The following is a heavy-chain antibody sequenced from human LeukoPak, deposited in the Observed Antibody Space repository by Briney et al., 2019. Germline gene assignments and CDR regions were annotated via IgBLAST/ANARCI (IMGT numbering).Heavy chain of an antibody. V-gene: IGHV3-30*04. D-gene: IGHD6-19*01. CDR3: AKNGAVAGTCDY. J-gene: IGHJ4*02. Sequence: GGSLRLSCAASGFTFNNYAMHWVRQAPGKGLEWVAVISYDGSNKYYADSVKGRFTISRDNAKKSLYLQMNSLREEDTAVYYCAKNGAVAGTCDYWGQGILVTVSS. CDR2: ISYDGSNK. CDR1: GFTFNNYA.